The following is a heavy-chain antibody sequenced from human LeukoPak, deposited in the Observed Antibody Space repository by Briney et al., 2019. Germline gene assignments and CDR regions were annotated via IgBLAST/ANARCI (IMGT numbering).Heavy chain of an antibody. V-gene: IGHV4-59*12. J-gene: IGHJ5*02. CDR3: ARRDYDYVWGSYRHKARFDP. CDR1: GGSISSYY. D-gene: IGHD3-16*02. CDR2: IYYSGST. Sequence: SETLSLTCTVSGGSISSYYWSWIRQPPGKGLEWIGYIYYSGSTNYNPSLKSRVTISVDTSKNQFSLKLSSVTAADTAVYYCARRDYDYVWGSYRHKARFDPWGQGTLVTVSS.